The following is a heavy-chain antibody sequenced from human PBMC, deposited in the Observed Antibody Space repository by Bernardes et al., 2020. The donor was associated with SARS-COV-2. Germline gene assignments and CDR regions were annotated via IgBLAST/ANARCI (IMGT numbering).Heavy chain of an antibody. CDR3: ARGRIQLWTPYYYYYMDV. Sequence: SETLSLTCAVYGASFSGYYWSWIRQPPGKGLEWNGEINHSGSTNYNPSLKSRVTISVDTSKNQFSLKLSSVTAADTAVYYCARGRIQLWTPYYYYYMDVWGKGTTVTVSS. J-gene: IGHJ6*03. CDR1: GASFSGYY. V-gene: IGHV4-34*01. CDR2: INHSGST. D-gene: IGHD5-18*01.